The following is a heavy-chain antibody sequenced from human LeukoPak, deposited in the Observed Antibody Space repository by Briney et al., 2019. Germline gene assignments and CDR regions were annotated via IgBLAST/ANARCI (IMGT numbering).Heavy chain of an antibody. CDR2: IIPILGIA. J-gene: IGHJ4*02. V-gene: IGHV1-69*04. Sequence: SVKVSCKASGGTFSSYAISWVRQAPGQGLEWMGRIIPILGIANYAQKFQGRVTITADKSTGTAYMELSSLRSEDTAVYYCARSATLRNFDSWGQGTLVTVSS. CDR1: GGTFSSYA. CDR3: ARSATLRNFDS.